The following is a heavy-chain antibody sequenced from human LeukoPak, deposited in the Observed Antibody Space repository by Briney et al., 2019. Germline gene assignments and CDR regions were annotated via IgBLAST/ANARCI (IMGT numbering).Heavy chain of an antibody. J-gene: IGHJ4*02. D-gene: IGHD3-22*01. Sequence: GGSLRLSCAASGFTFSDYYTSWIRQAPGKGLEWVSYICDSGRTIYYADSVKGRFTISRDNAKNSVYLQMNNLGAEDTAVYYCARDRLGDYDHSGYYDKWGQGTLVTVSS. CDR1: GFTFSDYY. V-gene: IGHV3-11*01. CDR2: ICDSGRTI. CDR3: ARDRLGDYDHSGYYDK.